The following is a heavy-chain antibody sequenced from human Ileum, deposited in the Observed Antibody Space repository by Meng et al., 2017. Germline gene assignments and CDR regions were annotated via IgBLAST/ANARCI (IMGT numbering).Heavy chain of an antibody. Sequence: QVQLQGSGPGLVRATETLSLDCTVSGGSVSSAGYQWGWSGQAPGKGTEWIGYASTNYNPSLKSRVTISLDTSKNQFSLKLSSVTAADTAVYYCARVQWVSLDYWGQGTLVTVSS. J-gene: IGHJ4*02. CDR1: GGSVSSAGYQ. CDR3: ARVQWVSLDY. CDR2: AST. V-gene: IGHV4-61*08. D-gene: IGHD3-22*01.